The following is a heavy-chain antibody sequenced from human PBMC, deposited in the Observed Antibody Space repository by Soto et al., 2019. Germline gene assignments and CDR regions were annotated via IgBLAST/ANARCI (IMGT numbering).Heavy chain of an antibody. D-gene: IGHD3-3*01. CDR2: INEDGTEK. J-gene: IGHJ4*02. CDR1: GFTFSRYW. CDR3: VTYYGFGYYRADC. V-gene: IGHV3-7*01. Sequence: EVRLVESGGGLVQPGGSLRLSCTASGFTFSRYWMSWVRQAPGGGLKWVASINEDGTEKYYVDSEKGRLIISRDNAKKSLFLQMESLRAEDTAIYYCVTYYGFGYYRADCWGQGTVVTVSA.